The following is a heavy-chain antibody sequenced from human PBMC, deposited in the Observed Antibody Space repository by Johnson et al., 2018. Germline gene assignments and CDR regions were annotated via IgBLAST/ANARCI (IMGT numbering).Heavy chain of an antibody. D-gene: IGHD3-10*01. CDR2: IKDNANTYAT. Sequence: EVQLLETGGDFVQPGGSLKLSCVASGFTFSGSALHWVRQASGKGLAWVGRIKDNANTYATAYAPSVRGRFTISTEDSKKTDYLQINSLKAEETAVYYGNGHNSGSGYWGRGTLVTVSS. CDR1: GFTFSGSA. J-gene: IGHJ4*02. V-gene: IGHV3-73*02. CDR3: NGHNSGSGY.